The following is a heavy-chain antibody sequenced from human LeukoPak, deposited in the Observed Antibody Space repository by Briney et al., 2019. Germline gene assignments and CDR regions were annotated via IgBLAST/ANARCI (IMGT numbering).Heavy chain of an antibody. CDR2: IIPIFGTA. D-gene: IGHD3-16*02. J-gene: IGHJ4*02. CDR1: GGTFSSYA. V-gene: IGHV1-69*06. CDR3: ARDLGRGDYVWGSYRY. Sequence: ASVKVSCKASGGTFSSYAISWVRQAPGQGLEWMGGIIPIFGTANYAQKFQGRVTITADKSTSTAYMELSSLRSEDTAVYCCARDLGRGDYVWGSYRYWGQGTLVTVSS.